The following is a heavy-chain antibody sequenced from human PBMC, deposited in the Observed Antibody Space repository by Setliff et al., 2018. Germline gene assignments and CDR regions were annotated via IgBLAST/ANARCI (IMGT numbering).Heavy chain of an antibody. D-gene: IGHD3-22*01. V-gene: IGHV2-5*02. J-gene: IGHJ4*02. CDR3: AHRRGDYYDSSGYYYDY. Sequence: VSGPTLVNPTETLTLTCTFSGFSLSTSGVGVGWIRQPPGKALEWLALIYWDDDKRYSPSLKSRLTITKDTSKNQVVLTMTNMDPVDAATYYCAHRRGDYYDSSGYYYDYWGQGTLVTVSS. CDR1: GFSLSTSGVG. CDR2: IYWDDDK.